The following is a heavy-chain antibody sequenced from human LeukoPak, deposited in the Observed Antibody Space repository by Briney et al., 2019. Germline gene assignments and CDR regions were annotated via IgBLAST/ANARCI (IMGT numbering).Heavy chain of an antibody. CDR2: ISAYNGNT. V-gene: IGHV1-18*01. J-gene: IGHJ5*02. Sequence: ASVKVSCKASGYTFTGYGISWVRQAPGQGLEWMGWISAYNGNTNYAQKLQGRVTMTTDTSTSTAYMELRSLRSDDTAVYYCARVSYHYDILTGYHNWFDPWGQGTLVTVSS. D-gene: IGHD3-9*01. CDR1: GYTFTGYG. CDR3: ARVSYHYDILTGYHNWFDP.